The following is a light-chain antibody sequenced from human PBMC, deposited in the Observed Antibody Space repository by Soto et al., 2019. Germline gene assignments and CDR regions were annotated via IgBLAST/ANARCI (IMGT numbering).Light chain of an antibody. CDR2: GAS. J-gene: IGKJ2*01. CDR1: QGLSSSY. V-gene: IGKV3-20*01. CDR3: QQYGSSPPYT. Sequence: EIVLTQSPGTLSLSPGERATLSCRASQGLSSSYLAWYQQKPGQAPRLLIYGASSRATGIPDRFSGSGSGTDFTLTISRLEPEDFAVYYCQQYGSSPPYTFGQGTKLEIK.